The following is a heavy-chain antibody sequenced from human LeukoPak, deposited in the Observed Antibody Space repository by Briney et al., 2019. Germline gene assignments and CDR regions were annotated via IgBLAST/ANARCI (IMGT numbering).Heavy chain of an antibody. CDR3: ARAAVADYYYYYGMDV. V-gene: IGHV3-53*04. CDR2: IYSGGST. J-gene: IGHJ6*02. Sequence: GGALRLSCAASGFTVSSNYMSWVRQAPGKGLEWVSVIYSGGSTYYADSVKGRFTISRHNSKNTLYLQMNSLRAEDTAVYYCARAAVADYYYYYGMDVWGQGTTVTVSS. D-gene: IGHD6-19*01. CDR1: GFTVSSNY.